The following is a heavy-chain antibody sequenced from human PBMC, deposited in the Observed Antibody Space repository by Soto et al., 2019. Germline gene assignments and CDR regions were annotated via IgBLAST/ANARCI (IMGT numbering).Heavy chain of an antibody. CDR1: GGSISSYY. CDR3: ARHESWFGESYFDY. D-gene: IGHD3-10*01. Sequence: SETLSLTCTVSGGSISSYYWIWIRQPPGKGLEWIGYIYYSGSTNYNPSLKSRVTISVDASKNQFSPKLSSVTAADTAVYYCARHESWFGESYFDYWGQGTLVTVSS. J-gene: IGHJ4*02. V-gene: IGHV4-59*08. CDR2: IYYSGST.